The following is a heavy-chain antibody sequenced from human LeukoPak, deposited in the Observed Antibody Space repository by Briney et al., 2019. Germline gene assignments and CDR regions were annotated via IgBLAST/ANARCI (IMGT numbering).Heavy chain of an antibody. CDR1: GFTFSSYS. CDR2: ISSYSGTI. Sequence: PGGSLRLSCGAAGFTFSSYSMNWVRQAPGKGLEWVSYISSYSGTISYADSVKGRFAISRDNAKNSLYLQMNSLRDEDTAIYYCAREMGYWGQGTLVTVSP. CDR3: AREMGY. V-gene: IGHV3-48*02. J-gene: IGHJ4*02. D-gene: IGHD5-24*01.